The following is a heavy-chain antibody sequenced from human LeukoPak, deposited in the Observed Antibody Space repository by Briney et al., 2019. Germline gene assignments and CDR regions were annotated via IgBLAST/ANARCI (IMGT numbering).Heavy chain of an antibody. Sequence: RGSLRLSCAASGFTLSSYWMSWVRQAPGKGLEWVANIKQDGSEKYYVDSVKGRFTISRDNAKNSLYMQMNSLRAEDTAVYYCARDAGYSSSWYGDYWGQGTLVTVSS. CDR3: ARDAGYSSSWYGDY. CDR2: IKQDGSEK. J-gene: IGHJ4*02. D-gene: IGHD6-13*01. CDR1: GFTLSSYW. V-gene: IGHV3-7*03.